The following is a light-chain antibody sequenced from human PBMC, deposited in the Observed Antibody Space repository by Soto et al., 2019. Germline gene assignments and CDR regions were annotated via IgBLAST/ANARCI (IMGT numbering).Light chain of an antibody. Sequence: DIQMTQSPSTLSASVGDRVTITCRASQSISNWLVWYQQKPGKAPNLLIFQASILESGVPSRFSGSGSGTEFTLTISSLQPDDFATYYCQQYNTFSVTFGQGTKVEIK. CDR3: QQYNTFSVT. CDR2: QAS. V-gene: IGKV1-5*03. J-gene: IGKJ1*01. CDR1: QSISNW.